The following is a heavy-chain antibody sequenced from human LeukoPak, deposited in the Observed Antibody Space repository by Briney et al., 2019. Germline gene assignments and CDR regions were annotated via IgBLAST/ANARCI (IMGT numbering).Heavy chain of an antibody. CDR2: ISSSGSTI. V-gene: IGHV3-48*03. Sequence: GGSLRLSCAASGFTFSSYEMNWVRQAPGKGLEWVSYISSSGSTIYYADSVKGRFTISRDNAKNSLYLQMNSLRAEDTAVYYCARGWGSGSYPGYYWGQGTLVTVSS. J-gene: IGHJ4*02. CDR1: GFTFSSYE. CDR3: ARGWGSGSYPGYY. D-gene: IGHD3-10*01.